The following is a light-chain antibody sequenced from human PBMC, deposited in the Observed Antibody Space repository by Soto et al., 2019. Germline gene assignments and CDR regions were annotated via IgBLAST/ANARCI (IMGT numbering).Light chain of an antibody. CDR1: QGVSSSY. CDR2: GTS. CDR3: QQYGSSPFT. V-gene: IGKV3-20*01. Sequence: EIVLTQSPDTLSLSPGERATLSCRASQGVSSSYLAWYQQKPGQAPRLLIYGTSNRATGIPDRFSGGGSGTDFALTISTLEPEDSALYYCQQYGSSPFTFGPGTKVDIK. J-gene: IGKJ3*01.